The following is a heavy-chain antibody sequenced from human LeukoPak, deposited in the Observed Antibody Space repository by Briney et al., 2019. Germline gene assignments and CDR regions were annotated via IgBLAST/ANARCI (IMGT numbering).Heavy chain of an antibody. CDR2: ISGSDDNT. CDR1: GFTFSSNA. D-gene: IGHD6-19*01. J-gene: IGHJ4*02. Sequence: GGSLRLSCAASGFTFSSNAMSWVRQAPGEGLEWASAISGSDDNTYYADSVKGRFTISRDNSKNTLYLQMNSLRAEDTAVYYCAKHQYSSGWYLNYWGQGTLVTVSS. V-gene: IGHV3-23*01. CDR3: AKHQYSSGWYLNY.